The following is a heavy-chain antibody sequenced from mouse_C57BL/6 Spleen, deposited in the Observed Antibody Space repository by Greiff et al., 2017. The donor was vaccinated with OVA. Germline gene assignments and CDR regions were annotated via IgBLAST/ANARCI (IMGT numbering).Heavy chain of an antibody. CDR1: GYSFTGYY. CDR2: INPSTGGT. CDR3: ARRSDAMDY. V-gene: IGHV1-42*01. J-gene: IGHJ4*01. Sequence: EVQLQQSGPELVKPGASVKISCKASGYSFTGYYMNWVKQSPEKSLEWIGEINPSTGGTTYNQKFKAKATLTVDKSSSTAYMQLKSLTSEDSAVYYCARRSDAMDYWGQGTSVTVSS.